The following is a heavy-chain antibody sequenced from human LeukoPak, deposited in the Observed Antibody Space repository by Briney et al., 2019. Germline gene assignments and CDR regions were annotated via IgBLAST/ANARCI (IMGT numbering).Heavy chain of an antibody. CDR2: INHSGST. Sequence: SETLSLTCAVSGGSFSGYYWNWIRQPPGKGLEWIGEINHSGSTNHNPSLKSRVTMSVDMSENQFFLKLSSVTAADTAVYYCARRAYFYASGSLNWFDPWGQGTLVTVSS. CDR3: ARRAYFYASGSLNWFDP. D-gene: IGHD3-10*01. J-gene: IGHJ5*02. V-gene: IGHV4-34*01. CDR1: GGSFSGYY.